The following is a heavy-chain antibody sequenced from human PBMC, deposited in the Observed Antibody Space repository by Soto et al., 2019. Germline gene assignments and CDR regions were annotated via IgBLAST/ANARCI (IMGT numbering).Heavy chain of an antibody. CDR1: GYAFSNND. CDR3: ARMEPSGTLNWFDP. V-gene: IGHV1-8*01. Sequence: AAVEDSCKACGYAFSNNDISGVGHVGGQGREWMGWMNPNSGNGGYAQKFQGRVTMTRDTSTSTAYVELSRLASDDTDIYYCARMEPSGTLNWFDPWGQGTSVTVSS. J-gene: IGHJ5*02. CDR2: MNPNSGNG. D-gene: IGHD6-13*01.